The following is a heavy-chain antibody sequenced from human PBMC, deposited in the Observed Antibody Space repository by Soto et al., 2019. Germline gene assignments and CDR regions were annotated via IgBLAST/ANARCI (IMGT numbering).Heavy chain of an antibody. CDR3: ASGPFTMTGYYFAF. V-gene: IGHV1-69*01. D-gene: IGHD3-9*01. J-gene: IGHJ4*02. CDR2: ISPTFSKS. CDR1: GGTFGLYA. Sequence: QVQVVQSGAEVKKPGSSVKVSCKISGGTFGLYALSWVRQAPGQGLEWMGGISPTFSKSNYPQKFQGRVTITADESTNTVYLDLRNLRSDDTAIYSCASGPFTMTGYYFAFWGQGTRVTVSS.